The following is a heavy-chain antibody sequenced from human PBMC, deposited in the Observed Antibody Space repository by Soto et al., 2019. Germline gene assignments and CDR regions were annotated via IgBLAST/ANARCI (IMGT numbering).Heavy chain of an antibody. D-gene: IGHD2-2*01. V-gene: IGHV3-9*01. CDR3: AKGGQVVQAATFDY. CDR1: GFTFDDYA. J-gene: IGHJ4*02. Sequence: PVGSLRLSCAASGFTFDDYAMHWVRQAPGKGLEWVSGISWNSGSIGYADSVKGRFTISRDNAKNSLYLQMNSLRAEDTALYYCAKGGQVVQAATFDYWGQGTLVTVSS. CDR2: ISWNSGSI.